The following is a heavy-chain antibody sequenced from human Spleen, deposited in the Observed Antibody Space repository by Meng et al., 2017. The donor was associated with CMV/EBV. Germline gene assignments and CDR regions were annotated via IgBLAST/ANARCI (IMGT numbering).Heavy chain of an antibody. V-gene: IGHV3-21*01. CDR2: ISSSSSYI. Sequence: GGSLRLSCAASGFTFSSYSMNWVRQAPGKGLEWVSSISSSSSYIYYADSVKGRFTISRDNAKNSLYLQMNSLRVEDTAVYYCARASIFGVVYFDYWGQGSLVTVSS. CDR3: ARASIFGVVYFDY. D-gene: IGHD3-3*01. CDR1: GFTFSSYS. J-gene: IGHJ4*02.